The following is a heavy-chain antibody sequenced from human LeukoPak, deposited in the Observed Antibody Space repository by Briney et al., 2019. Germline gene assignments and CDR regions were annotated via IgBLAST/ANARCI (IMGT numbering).Heavy chain of an antibody. D-gene: IGHD6-13*01. CDR3: ARRRYSSSWSHFDY. CDR2: INPDRGDT. Sequence: ASVKVSCKAFRYTFTGYYIHWVRQAPGQGPEWLGWINPDRGDTNYAQKFQGRVTMTRDKSISTAYLQWSSLKASDTAMYYCARRRYSSSWSHFDYWGQGTLVTVSS. CDR1: RYTFTGYY. J-gene: IGHJ4*02. V-gene: IGHV1-2*02.